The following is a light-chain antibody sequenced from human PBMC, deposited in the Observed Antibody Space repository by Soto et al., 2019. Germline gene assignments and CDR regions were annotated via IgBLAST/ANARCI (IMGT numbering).Light chain of an antibody. Sequence: IQLTQSPSSLSASVGDRVTITCRASQGIGSHLVWFQQKPGKAPKLLIYSASTLYGGVPSRFSGSGSGTDFTLTISSLHPEDFATYYCQQLNSYPLTFGGGTKVEIK. CDR2: SAS. J-gene: IGKJ4*01. V-gene: IGKV1-9*01. CDR1: QGIGSH. CDR3: QQLNSYPLT.